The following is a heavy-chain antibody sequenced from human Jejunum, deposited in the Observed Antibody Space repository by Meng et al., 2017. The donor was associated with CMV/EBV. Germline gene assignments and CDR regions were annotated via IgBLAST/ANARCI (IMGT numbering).Heavy chain of an antibody. CDR3: ARWGPSCYANY. Sequence: QVHVGKHGGCLVKSGCSLRLSCAASVFTFSDHYMTWSRQVPGKGLEWVSYISSRSSYTNHADAVKGRFTISRDNAKNSLYLQMDSLRVEDTAVYYCARWGPSCYANYWGQGTLVTVSS. D-gene: IGHD2-2*01. CDR2: ISSRSSYT. V-gene: IGHV3-11*05. CDR1: VFTFSDHY. J-gene: IGHJ4*02.